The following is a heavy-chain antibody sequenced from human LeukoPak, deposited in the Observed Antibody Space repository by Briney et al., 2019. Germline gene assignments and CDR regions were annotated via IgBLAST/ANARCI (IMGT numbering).Heavy chain of an antibody. V-gene: IGHV3-23*01. CDR2: ISGSGGST. CDR1: GFTFSSYA. Sequence: GGSLRLSCAASGFTFSSYAMSWVRQAPGKGLEWASAISGSGGSTYYADSVKGRFPISRDNSKNTLYLQMNSLRAEDTAVYYCAKPDYDFWSGYGLQHWGQGTLVTVSS. CDR3: AKPDYDFWSGYGLQH. D-gene: IGHD3-3*01. J-gene: IGHJ1*01.